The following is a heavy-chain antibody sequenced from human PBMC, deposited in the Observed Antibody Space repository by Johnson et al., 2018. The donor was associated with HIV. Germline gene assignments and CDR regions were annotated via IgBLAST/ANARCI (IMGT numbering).Heavy chain of an antibody. J-gene: IGHJ3*02. CDR3: AKGQSSGYPKDAFDI. CDR1: GFTFSNYG. D-gene: IGHD3-22*01. CDR2: LRNDGDIT. V-gene: IGHV3-30*02. Sequence: QVQLVESGGGVVQPGGSLRLSCAASGFTFSNYGMHWVRQAPGKGLEWVAFLRNDGDITSYIDPVKGGFTISRDNSKNTLYQQMNGLRTEDTAMYYWAKGQSSGYPKDAFDIWGRGTIVIVSS.